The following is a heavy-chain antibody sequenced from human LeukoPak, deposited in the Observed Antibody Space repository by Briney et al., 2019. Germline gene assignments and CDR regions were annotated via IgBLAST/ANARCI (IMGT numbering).Heavy chain of an antibody. Sequence: PGGSLRLSCEASGFSFSSFAMTWVRQAPGKGLEWVANIKQDGSEKDYVDSVKGRFTISRDTAKNSLYLQMNSLRAEDTAVYYCARIKSQGVVVPLLRSTYYFDYWGQGTLVTVSS. D-gene: IGHD2-21*01. CDR1: GFSFSSFA. CDR2: IKQDGSEK. J-gene: IGHJ4*02. CDR3: ARIKSQGVVVPLLRSTYYFDY. V-gene: IGHV3-7*01.